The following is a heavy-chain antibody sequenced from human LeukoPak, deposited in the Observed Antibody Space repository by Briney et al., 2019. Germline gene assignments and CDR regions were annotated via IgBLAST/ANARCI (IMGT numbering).Heavy chain of an antibody. V-gene: IGHV1-69*06. Sequence: GASVKVSCKASGGTFSSYAISWVRQAPGQGLEWMGGIIPIFGTANYAQKFQGRVTITADKSTSTAYMELSSLRSEDTAVYYCARKWELDAFDIWGQGTMVTVSS. CDR1: GGTFSSYA. J-gene: IGHJ3*02. CDR2: IIPIFGTA. D-gene: IGHD1-7*01. CDR3: ARKWELDAFDI.